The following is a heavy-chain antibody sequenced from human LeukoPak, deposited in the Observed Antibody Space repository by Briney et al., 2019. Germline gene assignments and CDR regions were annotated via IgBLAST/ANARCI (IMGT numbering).Heavy chain of an antibody. CDR2: ISYDGSNK. CDR3: AKDSSNMRFDY. J-gene: IGHJ4*02. D-gene: IGHD2-2*01. V-gene: IGHV3-30*18. Sequence: TGGSLRLSCAASGFTFSSYGMHWVRQAPGKGLEWVAVISYDGSNKYYADSVKGRFTISRDNSKNTLYLQMNSLRAEDTAVYYCAKDSSNMRFDYWGQGTLVTVSS. CDR1: GFTFSSYG.